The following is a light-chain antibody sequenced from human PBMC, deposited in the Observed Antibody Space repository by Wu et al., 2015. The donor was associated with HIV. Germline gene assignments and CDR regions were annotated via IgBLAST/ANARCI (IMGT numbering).Light chain of an antibody. CDR2: GAS. Sequence: EIVLTQSPATLSLSPGERATLSCRASQSVSSNLAWYQQKPGQAPRLLIYGASTRATGIPARFSGSGSGTEFTLTISSLQSEDLAVYYCQQYNNWPSWTFGQGTKVEIK. J-gene: IGKJ1*01. V-gene: IGKV3-15*01. CDR3: QQYNNWPSWT. CDR1: QSVSSN.